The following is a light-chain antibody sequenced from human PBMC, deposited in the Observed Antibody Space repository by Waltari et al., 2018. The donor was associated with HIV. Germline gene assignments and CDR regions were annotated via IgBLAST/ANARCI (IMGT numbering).Light chain of an antibody. CDR2: SNI. Sequence: QSVLTQPPSVSGAPGQTVTISRDGSSSHIGAGCDVHWHKPVPGTSPKLVIYSNINRPSGVPDRFSASKSGTSASLAITGLQAEDEAHYYCQSHDRSLSGPWVFGGGTKLTVL. J-gene: IGLJ3*02. CDR1: SSHIGAGCD. CDR3: QSHDRSLSGPWV. V-gene: IGLV1-40*01.